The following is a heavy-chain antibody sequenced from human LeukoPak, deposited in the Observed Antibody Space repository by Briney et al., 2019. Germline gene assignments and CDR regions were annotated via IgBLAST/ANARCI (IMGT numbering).Heavy chain of an antibody. CDR1: GYNFTSYW. Sequence: GESLKISCKGSGYNFTSYWIAWVRQMPGKGLEWMGIIYPGDSDTRYSPSFQGQVTISADKSISTAYLQWSSLKASDTAMYYCTRTWAIRYLARFDPWGQGSRVTVSS. J-gene: IGHJ5*02. D-gene: IGHD3-9*01. V-gene: IGHV5-51*01. CDR2: IYPGDSDT. CDR3: TRTWAIRYLARFDP.